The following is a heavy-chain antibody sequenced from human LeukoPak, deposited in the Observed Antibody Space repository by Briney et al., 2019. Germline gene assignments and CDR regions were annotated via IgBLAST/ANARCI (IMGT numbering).Heavy chain of an antibody. CDR3: ARELNGYGYYFFDY. Sequence: GGSLRLSCAASGFTFSSYAMSWVRQAPGKGLEWVSAISGSGGSTYYADSVKGQFTISRDNSKNTLYLQMNSLRAEDTAVYYCARELNGYGYYFFDYWGPGTLVTVSS. CDR1: GFTFSSYA. J-gene: IGHJ4*02. D-gene: IGHD3-16*01. V-gene: IGHV3-23*01. CDR2: ISGSGGST.